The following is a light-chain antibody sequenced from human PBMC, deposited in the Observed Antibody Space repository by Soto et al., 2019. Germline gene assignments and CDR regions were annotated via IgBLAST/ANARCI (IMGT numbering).Light chain of an antibody. Sequence: QPVLTQPPSVSGAPGQTVTISCTGGSSNIGAGYDVNWYQQLPGTAPKLLISGISDRPSGVPDRFSGSKSGTSASLAITGLQAEDETDYYCQSFDSGLSGYVFGTGTKLTVL. CDR1: SSNIGAGYD. CDR3: QSFDSGLSGYV. J-gene: IGLJ1*01. V-gene: IGLV1-40*01. CDR2: GIS.